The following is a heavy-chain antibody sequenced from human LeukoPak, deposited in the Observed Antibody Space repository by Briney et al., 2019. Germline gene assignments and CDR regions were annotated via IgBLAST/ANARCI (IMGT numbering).Heavy chain of an antibody. CDR2: ISYDGSNK. CDR1: GFTFSSYA. CDR3: RDPFDY. J-gene: IGHJ4*02. Sequence: GGSLRLSCAASGFTFSSYAMHWVRQAPGKGLEWVAVISYDGSNKYYADSVKGRFTISRDNSKNTLYLQMNSLRAEDTAVYYCRDPFDYWGQGTLVTVSS. V-gene: IGHV3-30*04.